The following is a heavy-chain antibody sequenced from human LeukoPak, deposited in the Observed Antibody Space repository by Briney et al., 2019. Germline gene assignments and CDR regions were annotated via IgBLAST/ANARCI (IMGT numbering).Heavy chain of an antibody. D-gene: IGHD5-24*01. J-gene: IGHJ6*03. V-gene: IGHV1-18*01. CDR1: GYTFTSYG. CDR3: ARVPLQMDYMDV. CDR2: ISAYNGNT. Sequence: ASVKVSCKASGYTFTSYGISWVRQAPGQGLEWMGWISAYNGNTNYAQKLQGRVTMTTDTSTSTAYMELRSLRSDNTAVYYCARVPLQMDYMDVWGKGTTVTVSS.